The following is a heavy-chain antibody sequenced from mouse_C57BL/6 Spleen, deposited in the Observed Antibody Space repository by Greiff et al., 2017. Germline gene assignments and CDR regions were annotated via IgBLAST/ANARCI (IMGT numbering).Heavy chain of an antibody. J-gene: IGHJ2*01. CDR3: ARGYCYGSSYFDY. CDR1: GFTITSYW. Sequence: QVQLQQPGAELVKPGASVKMSCTASGFTITSYWITWVKQRPGQGLERIGDIYLGSGSTISNEKSKSKATLTVETSSSTAYMQLSSLTSEDSAVDYCARGYCYGSSYFDYWGQGTTLTVSS. V-gene: IGHV1-55*01. CDR2: IYLGSGST. D-gene: IGHD1-1*01.